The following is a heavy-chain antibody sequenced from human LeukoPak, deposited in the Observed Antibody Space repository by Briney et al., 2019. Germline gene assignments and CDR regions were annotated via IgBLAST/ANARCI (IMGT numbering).Heavy chain of an antibody. CDR2: VNAVGSEI. J-gene: IGHJ4*02. CDR3: ATKLPGTSHFAS. Sequence: GGSLRLSCTTSGFTFRTYWMHWVRQAPGKGLEWISYVNAVGSEIHYGDSVRGRFTISRDNAKSSLYLQMNSLRAEDTAVYFCATKLPGTSHFASWGQGTLVTVSS. CDR1: GFTFRTYW. V-gene: IGHV3-21*05. D-gene: IGHD6-13*01.